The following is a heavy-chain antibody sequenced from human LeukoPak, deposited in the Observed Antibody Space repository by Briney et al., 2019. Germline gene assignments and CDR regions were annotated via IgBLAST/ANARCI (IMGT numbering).Heavy chain of an antibody. CDR1: GYTFTGYY. V-gene: IGHV1-2*04. D-gene: IGHD5-18*01. Sequence: ASVKVSCKASGYTFTGYYMHWVRQAPGQGLEWMGWINPNSGGTNYAQKFQGWVTVTRDTSISTAYMELRSLRSDDTAVYYCARPLDTAMGLFDYWGQGTLVTVSS. CDR3: ARPLDTAMGLFDY. CDR2: INPNSGGT. J-gene: IGHJ4*02.